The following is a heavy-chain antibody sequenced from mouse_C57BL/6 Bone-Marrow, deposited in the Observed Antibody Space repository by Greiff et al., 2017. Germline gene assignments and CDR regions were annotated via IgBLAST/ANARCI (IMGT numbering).Heavy chain of an antibody. Sequence: EVQLQQSGAELVRPGASVKLSCTASGFDIKDDYIHWVKQRPEQGLEWIGWIDPEIGDTEYASKFQGKATITSDTSSNTAYLQLSSLTSEDTAVYYCSSFDGNYFDFWGQGTPLTVAS. CDR3: SSFDGNYFDF. V-gene: IGHV14-4*01. D-gene: IGHD2-3*01. J-gene: IGHJ2*01. CDR2: IDPEIGDT. CDR1: GFDIKDDY.